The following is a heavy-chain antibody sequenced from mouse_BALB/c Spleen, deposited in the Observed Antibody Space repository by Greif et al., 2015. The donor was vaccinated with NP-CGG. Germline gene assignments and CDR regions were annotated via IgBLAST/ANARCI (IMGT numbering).Heavy chain of an antibody. D-gene: IGHD2-4*01. CDR2: IDPYNGGT. J-gene: IGHJ3*01. V-gene: IGHV1S135*01. CDR1: GYAFTSYN. Sequence: VQLKESGPELVKPGASVKVSCKASGYAFTSYNMYWVKQSHGKSLEWIGYIDPYNGGTSYNQKFRGKATLTVDKSSSTAYMHLNSLTSEDSAVYYCARGMITTGNWFAYWGQGTLVTVSA. CDR3: ARGMITTGNWFAY.